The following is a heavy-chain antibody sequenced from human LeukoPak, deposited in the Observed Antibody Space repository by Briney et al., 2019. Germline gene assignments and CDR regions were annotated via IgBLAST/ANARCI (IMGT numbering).Heavy chain of an antibody. V-gene: IGHV3-23*01. CDR1: GFSFSISA. CDR3: ARASYYYDTSGLGAFDV. J-gene: IGHJ3*01. Sequence: PGGSLRLSCAASGFSFSISAMSWVRQAPGKGLEWVSTLSGSGVTTYYADSVKGRFTISRDNAKNSLYMQMNSVRAEDTALYYCARASYYYDTSGLGAFDVWGQGTTVIVSS. CDR2: LSGSGVTT. D-gene: IGHD3-22*01.